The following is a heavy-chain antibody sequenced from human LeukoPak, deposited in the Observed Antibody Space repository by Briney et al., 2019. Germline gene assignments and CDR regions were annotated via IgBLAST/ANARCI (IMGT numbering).Heavy chain of an antibody. V-gene: IGHV1-18*01. D-gene: IGHD3-10*01. J-gene: IGHJ6*03. CDR1: GYDFTNYG. CDR3: ARYASGNYYSSSETFYYYYMDV. CDR2: IRVYNGNT. Sequence: ASVKLSCKASGYDFTNYGISWVRQARGQGLEWMGWIRVYNGNTNYAQKVKGRVSFTTDTPTSTAYMEIRNLRSDDTAVYYCARYASGNYYSSSETFYYYYMDVWGKGTTVTVSS.